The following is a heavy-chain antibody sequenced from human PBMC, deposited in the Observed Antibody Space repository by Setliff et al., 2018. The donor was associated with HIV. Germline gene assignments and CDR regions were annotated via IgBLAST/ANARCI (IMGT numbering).Heavy chain of an antibody. D-gene: IGHD2-21*02. J-gene: IGHJ4*02. CDR3: IRRRRAPGTADLEAY. Sequence: PGESLKISCKASGYTFTNYWIGWVRQMPGKGLEWIGVIYPGDSVTRYGPSFEGQVSISADGSTTTAYLQWSSLKASDTAIYYCIRRRRAPGTADLEAYWGQGTLVTVSS. CDR1: GYTFTNYW. CDR2: IYPGDSVT. V-gene: IGHV5-51*01.